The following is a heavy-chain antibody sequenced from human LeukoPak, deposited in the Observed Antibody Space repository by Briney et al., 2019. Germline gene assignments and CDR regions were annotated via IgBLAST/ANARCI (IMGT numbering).Heavy chain of an antibody. CDR2: ISSSSNYI. CDR3: ARECMDTTMVDAFDI. CDR1: GFTFSDYI. Sequence: GGSLRLSCAASGFTFSDYIMNWVRHAPGKGLEGVSYISSSSNYIYYADSVKGRFTISRDNAKNSLYLQMNSLRAEDTAVYYCARECMDTTMVDAFDIWGQGTMVTVSS. D-gene: IGHD5-18*01. J-gene: IGHJ3*02. V-gene: IGHV3-21*01.